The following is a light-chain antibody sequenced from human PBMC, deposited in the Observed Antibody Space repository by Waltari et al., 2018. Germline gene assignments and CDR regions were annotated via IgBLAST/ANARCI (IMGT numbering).Light chain of an antibody. CDR1: RAIASH. V-gene: IGKV3-15*01. CDR2: DAS. J-gene: IGKJ2*01. Sequence: EIVMTQSPATLSVSPGGGATLSCRASRAIASHVAWDQQRPGQPLRLLIFDASTRATGIPERFSGSWSGPEFTLTISSLQSEDSAVYFCQQFNTGYSFGQGTKLEI. CDR3: QQFNTGYS.